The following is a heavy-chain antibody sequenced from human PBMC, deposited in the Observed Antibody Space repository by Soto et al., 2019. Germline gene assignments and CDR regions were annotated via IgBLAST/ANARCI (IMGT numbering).Heavy chain of an antibody. CDR1: GFTLSDYG. V-gene: IGHV3-33*01. J-gene: IGHJ4*02. Sequence: QVQLVESGGGVVQTGRSLRLSCTASGFTLSDYGMHWVRQAPGKGLEWVAVIWHDGGAKYYAESVTGRITISRDNSKNTVHLQIDSLGAEDTAVYYCARDPGRDSPIDYWGQGTLVTVSS. CDR2: IWHDGGAK. D-gene: IGHD3-22*01. CDR3: ARDPGRDSPIDY.